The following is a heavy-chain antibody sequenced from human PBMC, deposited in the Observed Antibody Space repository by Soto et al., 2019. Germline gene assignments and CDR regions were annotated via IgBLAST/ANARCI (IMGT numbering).Heavy chain of an antibody. CDR2: IWYDGSNK. V-gene: IGHV3-33*01. Sequence: GGYLRLSCAASGFTFSSYGMHWVRQAPGKGLEWVAVIWYDGSNKYYADSVKGRFTISRDNSKNTLHLQMNSLRAEDTAVYYCARVSITARPSYYYSMVAWGQGT. D-gene: IGHD6-6*01. J-gene: IGHJ6*02. CDR1: GFTFSSYG. CDR3: ARVSITARPSYYYSMVA.